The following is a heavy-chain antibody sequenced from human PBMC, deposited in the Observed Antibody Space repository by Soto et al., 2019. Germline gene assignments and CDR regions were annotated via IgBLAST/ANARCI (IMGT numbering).Heavy chain of an antibody. CDR3: ARAAVVPAAYYYYGMDV. CDR2: IYYSGST. CDR1: GGSISSYY. J-gene: IGHJ6*02. V-gene: IGHV4-59*01. Sequence: PSETLSLTCTVSGGSISSYYWSWIRQPPGKGLEWIGYIYYSGSTNYNPSLKSRVTISVDTSKNQFSLKLRSVTAADTAVYYCARAAVVPAAYYYYGMDVWGQGPTVTVSS. D-gene: IGHD2-2*01.